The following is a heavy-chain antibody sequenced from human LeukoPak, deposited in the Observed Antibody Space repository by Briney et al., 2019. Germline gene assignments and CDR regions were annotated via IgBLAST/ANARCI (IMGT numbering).Heavy chain of an antibody. CDR2: IYYSGST. Sequence: GSLRLSCAASGFTFSSYWMSWVRQAPGKGLEWIGYIYYSGSTNYNPSLKSRVTISVDTSKNQFSLKLSSVTAADTAVYYCARTLLHRAFDIWGQGTMVTVSS. CDR1: GFTFSSYW. J-gene: IGHJ3*02. V-gene: IGHV4-59*01. CDR3: ARTLLHRAFDI.